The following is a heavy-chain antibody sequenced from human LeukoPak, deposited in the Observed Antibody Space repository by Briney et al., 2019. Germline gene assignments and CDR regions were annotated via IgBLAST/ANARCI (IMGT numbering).Heavy chain of an antibody. J-gene: IGHJ4*02. D-gene: IGHD6-6*01. CDR3: AREDEIIAARPLFDY. CDR1: GFTFSSYS. Sequence: PGGSLRLSCAASGFTFSSYSMNWVRQAPGKGLEWVSSISSSSSYIYYADSVKGRFTISRDNAKNSLYLQMNSLRAEDTAVYYCAREDEIIAARPLFDYWGQGTLVTVSS. V-gene: IGHV3-21*01. CDR2: ISSSSSYI.